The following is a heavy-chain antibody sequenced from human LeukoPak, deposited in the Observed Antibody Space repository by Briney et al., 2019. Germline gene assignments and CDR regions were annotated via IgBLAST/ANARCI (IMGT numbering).Heavy chain of an antibody. CDR3: ARDSWLQFNSKNDY. Sequence: GASVSVSCKASGYTFTSYGISWVRQAPGQGLEWMGWISAYNGNTNYAQKLQGRVTMTTDTSTSTAYMELRSLRSDDTAVYYCARDSWLQFNSKNDYWGQGTLVTVSS. J-gene: IGHJ4*02. CDR2: ISAYNGNT. CDR1: GYTFTSYG. V-gene: IGHV1-18*01. D-gene: IGHD5-24*01.